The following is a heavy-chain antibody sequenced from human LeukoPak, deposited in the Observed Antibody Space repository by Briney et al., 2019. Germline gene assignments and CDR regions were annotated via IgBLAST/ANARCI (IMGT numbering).Heavy chain of an antibody. J-gene: IGHJ4*02. CDR1: GGSISSYY. CDR2: IHTSGST. CDR3: ARGKVVAGTPGQNSWDY. V-gene: IGHV4-4*07. Sequence: SETLSLTCTVSGGSISSYYWNWIRQPAGKGLEWIGRIHTSGSTIHNPSLKSRVTMSVDTSKNQSSLKLSSVTAADTAVYYCARGKVVAGTPGQNSWDYWGQGTLVTVSS. D-gene: IGHD6-19*01.